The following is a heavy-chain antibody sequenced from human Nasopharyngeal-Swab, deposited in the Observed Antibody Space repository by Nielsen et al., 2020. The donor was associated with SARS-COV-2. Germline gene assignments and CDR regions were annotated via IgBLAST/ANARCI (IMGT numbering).Heavy chain of an antibody. J-gene: IGHJ4*02. Sequence: WIRQPPGKGLEWVGRTRNKANSYTTEYAASVKGRFTISRDDSKNSLYLQMNSLKTEDTAVYYCARDSDYYDGVALLWYFDYWGQGTLVTVSS. D-gene: IGHD3-22*01. CDR2: TRNKANSYTT. V-gene: IGHV3-72*01. CDR3: ARDSDYYDGVALLWYFDY.